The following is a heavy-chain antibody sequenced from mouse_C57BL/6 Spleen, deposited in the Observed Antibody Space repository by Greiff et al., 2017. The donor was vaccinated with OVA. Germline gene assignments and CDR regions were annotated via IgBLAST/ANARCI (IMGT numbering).Heavy chain of an antibody. CDR2: IYPGDGDT. D-gene: IGHD2-12*01. CDR1: GYAFSSSW. CDR3: ARDSYDGYYFDY. J-gene: IGHJ2*01. V-gene: IGHV1-82*01. Sequence: VKLQQSGPELVKPGASVKISCKASGYAFSSSWMNWVKQRPGQGLEWIGRIYPGDGDTNYNGKFKGKATLTADKPSSTAYMQLSSLTSEDSAVYFGARDSYDGYYFDYWGQGTTLTVSS.